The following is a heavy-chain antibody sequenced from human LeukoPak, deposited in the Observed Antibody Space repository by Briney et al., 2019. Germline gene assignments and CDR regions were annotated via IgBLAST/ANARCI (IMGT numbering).Heavy chain of an antibody. V-gene: IGHV4-34*01. D-gene: IGHD3-10*01. CDR1: GGSFSGYY. J-gene: IGHJ6*02. Sequence: SETLSLTCAVYGGSFSGYYWSWIRHPPGKGLEGIGEINHSGSTNCNPSLKSRVTISVDTSKNQFSLKLSSVTAADTAVYYCARGNPLGFGERGSGMDVWGQGTTVTVSS. CDR3: ARGNPLGFGERGSGMDV. CDR2: INHSGST.